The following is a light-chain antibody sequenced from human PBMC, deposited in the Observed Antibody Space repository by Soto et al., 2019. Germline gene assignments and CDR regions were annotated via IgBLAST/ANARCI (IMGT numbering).Light chain of an antibody. CDR3: SSYTSSSPRV. CDR1: SSDVGAYDY. Sequence: QSALTQPASVSVSPGQSITISCTGTSSDVGAYDYVSWYQQHPDKAPKLMIYEVSNRPSGVSDRFSGSKSVNTATLTISGLPAEDEADYSCSSYTSSSPRVFGTVTKLTVL. CDR2: EVS. V-gene: IGLV2-14*03. J-gene: IGLJ1*01.